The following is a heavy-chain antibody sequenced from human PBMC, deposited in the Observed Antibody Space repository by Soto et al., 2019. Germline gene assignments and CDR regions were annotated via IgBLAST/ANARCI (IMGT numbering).Heavy chain of an antibody. V-gene: IGHV1-18*01. CDR2: ISAYNGNT. CDR1: GYTFPGYG. D-gene: IGHD4-17*01. Sequence: QVQLVQSGAEVKKPGASVKVSCKASGYTFPGYGISWVRQAPGQGLEGRGWISAYNGNTNDAQKPQGRGTMTTSTSTSTAYMALRSLRSDDTAVYYCARDEFGDPRVYWGQGTLVTVSS. J-gene: IGHJ4*02. CDR3: ARDEFGDPRVY.